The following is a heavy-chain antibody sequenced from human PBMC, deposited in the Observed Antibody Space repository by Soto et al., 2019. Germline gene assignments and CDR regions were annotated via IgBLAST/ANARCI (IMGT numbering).Heavy chain of an antibody. Sequence: EVQLLESGGGLVQPGGSLRLSCTASGFTFSSYAMGWVRQPPGKGLEWVSTISGSGANTYYADSVKGRFTVSSDHSKSTLYLQMSSLRAEDTAVYYCAQVSADFNYWGQGTLVTVSS. CDR3: AQVSADFNY. J-gene: IGHJ4*02. V-gene: IGHV3-23*01. D-gene: IGHD2-2*01. CDR1: GFTFSSYA. CDR2: ISGSGANT.